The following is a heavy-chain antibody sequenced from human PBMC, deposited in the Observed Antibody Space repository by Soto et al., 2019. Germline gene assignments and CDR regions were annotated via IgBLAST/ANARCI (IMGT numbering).Heavy chain of an antibody. J-gene: IGHJ5*02. V-gene: IGHV4-30-4*01. CDR3: ARLRWETENNWFDP. Sequence: SETLSLTCTVSGDSISSVDHYWSWIRQPPGKGLEWMGYIYHSGSTHYNPSLNSRLTISIDTSTNRFSLNLTSVTAADTAVYFCARLRWETENNWFDPWGQGALVTSPQ. D-gene: IGHD1-26*01. CDR1: GDSISSVDHY. CDR2: IYHSGST.